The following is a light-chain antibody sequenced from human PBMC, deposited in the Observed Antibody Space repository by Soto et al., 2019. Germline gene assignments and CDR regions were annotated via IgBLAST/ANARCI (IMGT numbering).Light chain of an antibody. J-gene: IGKJ1*01. Sequence: EIVLTQSPGTLSLSPGERATLSCRASQSVSSIFLAWYQQKPGQAPRLLIYGASNRATGIPDRFSGSGSGTDFTLTINRLEPEDFAVYYCQQYVTSPWAFGQGTKVAIE. CDR1: QSVSSIF. CDR2: GAS. CDR3: QQYVTSPWA. V-gene: IGKV3-20*01.